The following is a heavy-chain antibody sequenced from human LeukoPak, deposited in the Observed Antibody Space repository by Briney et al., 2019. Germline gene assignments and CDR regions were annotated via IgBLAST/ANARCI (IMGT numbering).Heavy chain of an antibody. CDR2: IYSGGAT. V-gene: IGHV3-66*04. Sequence: GSLRLSCAASGIAVSNNYMNWVRQAPGKGLEWVSVIYSGGATYYTDSVKGRLTIPRDNPKNMLYLQMNSLRADDTAVYYCATHDWFDPWGQGVLVTVSS. CDR1: GIAVSNNY. CDR3: ATHDWFDP. J-gene: IGHJ5*02.